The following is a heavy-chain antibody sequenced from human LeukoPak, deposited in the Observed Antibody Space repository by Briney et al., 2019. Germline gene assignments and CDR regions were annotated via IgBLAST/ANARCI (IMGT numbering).Heavy chain of an antibody. CDR1: GDSLRSHY. CDR2: IYYTRTT. D-gene: IGHD3-10*01. V-gene: IGHV4-59*08. CDR3: ARVTRFGETANHYGMDV. Sequence: SETLSLTCNVSGDSLRSHYWRWFRQPPGKGLEWIGHIYYTRTTNYNPSLKSRISIAVDTSKMQFSLKLTSVTAADAAMYYCARVTRFGETANHYGMDVWGQGTTVTVSS. J-gene: IGHJ6*02.